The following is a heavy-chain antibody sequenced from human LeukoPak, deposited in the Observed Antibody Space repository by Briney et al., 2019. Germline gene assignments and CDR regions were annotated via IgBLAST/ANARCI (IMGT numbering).Heavy chain of an antibody. Sequence: SVKVSCKASGGTFSSYAISWVRQAPGQGLEWMGRIIPILGIANYAQEFQGRVTITADKSTSTAYMELSSLRSEDTAVYYCARDPSLLDARAQPATALWGQGTLVTVSS. D-gene: IGHD2-21*02. J-gene: IGHJ4*02. CDR2: IIPILGIA. CDR3: ARDPSLLDARAQPATAL. CDR1: GGTFSSYA. V-gene: IGHV1-69*04.